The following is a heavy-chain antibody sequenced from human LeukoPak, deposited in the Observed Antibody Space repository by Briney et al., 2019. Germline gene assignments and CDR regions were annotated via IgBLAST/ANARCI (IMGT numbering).Heavy chain of an antibody. J-gene: IGHJ6*02. Sequence: PGGSLRLSCSASGLTFSSYAMHWVRQAPGMGLEYVSVISSNGGSTYYADSVKGRFTISRDNSKNTLFLQMSSLRAEDTAVYYCSSGSSMDVWGQGTTVTVSS. CDR3: SSGSSMDV. V-gene: IGHV3-64D*06. D-gene: IGHD3-22*01. CDR2: ISSNGGST. CDR1: GLTFSSYA.